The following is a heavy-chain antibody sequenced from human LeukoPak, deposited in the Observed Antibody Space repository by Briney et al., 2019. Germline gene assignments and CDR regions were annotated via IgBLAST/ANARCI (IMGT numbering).Heavy chain of an antibody. CDR3: ARQPGYCSGGSCYPDYFDY. D-gene: IGHD2-15*01. CDR1: GGSISSYY. J-gene: IGHJ4*02. V-gene: IGHV4-59*08. CDR2: IYYSGST. Sequence: SETLSLTCTVSGGSISSYYWSWIRQPPGKGLEWIGYIYYSGSTNYNSSLKSRVTISVDTSKNQFPLKLSSVTAADTAVYYCARQPGYCSGGSCYPDYFDYWGQGTLVTVSS.